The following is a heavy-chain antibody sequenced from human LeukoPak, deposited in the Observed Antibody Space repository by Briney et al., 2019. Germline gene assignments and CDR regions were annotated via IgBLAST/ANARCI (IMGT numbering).Heavy chain of an antibody. CDR3: ATGSSSWSAGYYYGMDV. CDR2: ISASGGST. CDR1: GFTFSSYA. J-gene: IGHJ6*02. D-gene: IGHD6-6*01. Sequence: GGSLRLSCAASGFTFSSYAMSWVRQAPGKGLEWVSGISASGGSTYYADSVKGRFTISRDNSKNTLYLQVNSLRAEDTAVYYCATGSSSWSAGYYYGMDVWGQGTTVTVSS. V-gene: IGHV3-23*01.